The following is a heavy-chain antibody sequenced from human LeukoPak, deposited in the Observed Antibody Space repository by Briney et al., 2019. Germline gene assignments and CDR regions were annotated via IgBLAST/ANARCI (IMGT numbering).Heavy chain of an antibody. V-gene: IGHV4-59*01. CDR2: IYYSGST. CDR1: GGSFSGYY. D-gene: IGHD5-24*01. CDR3: AREGNDGYNFYRAFDI. Sequence: SETLSLTCAVYGGSFSGYYWSWIRQPPGKGLEWIGYIYYSGSTNYNPSLKSRVTISVDTSKNQFSLKLSSVTAADTAVYYCAREGNDGYNFYRAFDIWGQGTMVTVSS. J-gene: IGHJ3*02.